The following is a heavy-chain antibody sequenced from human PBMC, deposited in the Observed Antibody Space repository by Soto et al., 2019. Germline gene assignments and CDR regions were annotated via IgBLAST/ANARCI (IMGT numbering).Heavy chain of an antibody. Sequence: EVQLVESGGGLVQPGGSLRLSCAASGFTFSGYWMHWVRQAPGKGLVWVSHINSDGSTTGYADSAKGRFTISRDNAKNTLYLQMNSLRAEDTAVYYCATPQESAIYTNFDYWGQGTLVTVSS. V-gene: IGHV3-74*01. J-gene: IGHJ4*02. CDR3: ATPQESAIYTNFDY. CDR1: GFTFSGYW. D-gene: IGHD3-3*01. CDR2: INSDGSTT.